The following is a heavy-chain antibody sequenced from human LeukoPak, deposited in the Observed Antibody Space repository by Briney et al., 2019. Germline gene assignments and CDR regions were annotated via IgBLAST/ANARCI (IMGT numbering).Heavy chain of an antibody. D-gene: IGHD1-26*01. CDR3: ARRWRIVGAEVAFDI. V-gene: IGHV5-51*01. Sequence: GESLKISCKGSGYIFTTYWIGWVRQMPGKGLEWMGIIYPGDSDTRYSPSFQGQVTISADKSISTAYLQWSSLKASDTAMYHCARRWRIVGAEVAFDIWGQGTMVTVSS. J-gene: IGHJ3*02. CDR2: IYPGDSDT. CDR1: GYIFTTYW.